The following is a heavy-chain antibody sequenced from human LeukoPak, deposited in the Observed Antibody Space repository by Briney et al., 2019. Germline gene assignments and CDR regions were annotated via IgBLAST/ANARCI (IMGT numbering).Heavy chain of an antibody. CDR3: ARESSGYYPNNWFDP. J-gene: IGHJ5*02. D-gene: IGHD5-12*01. Sequence: GGSLRLSCTAPGFTFSGYYMSWIRQAPGKGLEWISYITSSGTTKYYADSVRGRFTISRDNAKNSLYLQMNSLRAEDTAVYYCARESSGYYPNNWFDPWGQGTLVTVSS. V-gene: IGHV3-11*04. CDR2: ITSSGTTK. CDR1: GFTFSGYY.